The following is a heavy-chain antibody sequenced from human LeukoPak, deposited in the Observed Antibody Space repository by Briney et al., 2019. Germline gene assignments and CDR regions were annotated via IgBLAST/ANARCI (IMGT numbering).Heavy chain of an antibody. V-gene: IGHV3-23*01. CDR2: ISGSGGST. D-gene: IGHD3-16*01. CDR1: GFTFSSYA. CDR3: ARNQQLGGHSYYYYGMDV. Sequence: GGSLSLSCAASGFTFSSYAMSWVRQAPGKGLEWVSAISGSGGSTYYADSVKGRFTISRDNSKNTLYLQMNSLRADDTAIYYCARNQQLGGHSYYYYGMDVWGQGTTVPVSS. J-gene: IGHJ6*02.